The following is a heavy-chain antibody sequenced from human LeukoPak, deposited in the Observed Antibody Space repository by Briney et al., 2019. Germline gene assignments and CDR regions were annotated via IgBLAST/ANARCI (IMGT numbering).Heavy chain of an antibody. CDR2: INAGNGNT. CDR1: GYTYTSYA. V-gene: IGHV1-3*01. Sequence: GASVKVSCKASGYTYTSYAMHWVRQAPEQRLEWMGWINAGNGNTKYSQKFQGRVTITRDTSASTAYMELSSLRSEDTAVYYCARDPTEYDSSGYRAQGWFDPWGQGTLVTVSS. J-gene: IGHJ5*02. CDR3: ARDPTEYDSSGYRAQGWFDP. D-gene: IGHD3-22*01.